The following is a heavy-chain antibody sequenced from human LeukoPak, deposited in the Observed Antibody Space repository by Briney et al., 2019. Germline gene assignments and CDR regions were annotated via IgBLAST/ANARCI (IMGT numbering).Heavy chain of an antibody. CDR1: GFTFSSYA. CDR2: ISGSGGST. Sequence: PGGSLRLSCAASGFTFSSYAMSWVRQAPGKGLEWVSAISGSGGSTYYADSVKGRFTISRDNSKNTLYLQMNSLRAEDTAVYYCAKGIWGSVAPAGYFDYWGQGTLVTVSS. D-gene: IGHD7-27*01. V-gene: IGHV3-23*01. J-gene: IGHJ4*02. CDR3: AKGIWGSVAPAGYFDY.